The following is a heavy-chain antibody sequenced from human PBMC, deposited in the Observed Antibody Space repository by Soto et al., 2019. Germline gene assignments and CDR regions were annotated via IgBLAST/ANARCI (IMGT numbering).Heavy chain of an antibody. V-gene: IGHV1-3*01. Sequence: ASVKVSCKASGYTFTSYAMHWVRQAPGQRLEWMGWINAGNGNTKYSQKFQGRVTITRDTSASTAYMELSSLRSEDTAVYYCARHESSVGYSFYYMDVWGKGTTVTVSS. D-gene: IGHD1-26*01. CDR2: INAGNGNT. CDR1: GYTFTSYA. J-gene: IGHJ6*03. CDR3: ARHESSVGYSFYYMDV.